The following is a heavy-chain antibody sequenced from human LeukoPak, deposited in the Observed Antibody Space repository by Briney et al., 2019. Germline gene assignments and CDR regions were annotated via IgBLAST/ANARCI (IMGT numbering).Heavy chain of an antibody. J-gene: IGHJ6*03. D-gene: IGHD3-3*01. CDR3: ARTDDFWSGYGFYYYMNV. Sequence: GGSLRLSCAASGFTFGGYWMSWVRQAPGKGLEWVANIKQDGSEKYYVDSVKGRFTISRDNAKNSLYLQMNSLRAEDTAVYYCARTDDFWSGYGFYYYMNVWGKGTTVTVSS. CDR2: IKQDGSEK. CDR1: GFTFGGYW. V-gene: IGHV3-7*01.